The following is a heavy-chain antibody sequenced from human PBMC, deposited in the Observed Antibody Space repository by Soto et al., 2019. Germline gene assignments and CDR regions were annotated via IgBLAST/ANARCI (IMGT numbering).Heavy chain of an antibody. D-gene: IGHD4-4*01. V-gene: IGHV4-59*01. CDR2: IYYSGST. Sequence: SETLSLTCTVSGSSISSYYWTWFRQPPVKALEWIGYIYYSGSTNYNPSLKSRVTISVDTSKNQFSLKLSSVTAADTAVYYCARDQQDYSHYSGWFGPWGQGTLVTVSS. CDR1: GSSISSYY. CDR3: ARDQQDYSHYSGWFGP. J-gene: IGHJ5*02.